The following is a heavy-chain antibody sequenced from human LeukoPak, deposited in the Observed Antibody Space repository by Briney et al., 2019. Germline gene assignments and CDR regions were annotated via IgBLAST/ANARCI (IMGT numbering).Heavy chain of an antibody. D-gene: IGHD4-11*01. Sequence: PGGSLRLSCAASGLTFTNYWMTWVRQAPGKGLEWVANIKQDGSERYYADSVKGRFTISRDNAKNSLYLQMNSLRAEDTAVYYCANSAAGDFWGQGTLVTVSS. J-gene: IGHJ4*02. CDR3: ANSAAGDF. CDR2: IKQDGSER. V-gene: IGHV3-7*01. CDR1: GLTFTNYW.